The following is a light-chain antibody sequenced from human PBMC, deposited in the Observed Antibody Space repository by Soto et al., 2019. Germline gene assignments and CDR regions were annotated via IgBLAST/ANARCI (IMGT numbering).Light chain of an antibody. Sequence: DIVMTQSPDSLAVSLGERATINCKSSQSVLYSSNNKNYLAWYQQKPGQPPKLLIYWASTQESGVPDRFSGSGSGTDFTLTISGLQAEDVAVYYCQQYYSIWAFGQGTKVEIK. CDR3: QQYYSIWA. CDR2: WAS. CDR1: QSVLYSSNNKNY. J-gene: IGKJ1*01. V-gene: IGKV4-1*01.